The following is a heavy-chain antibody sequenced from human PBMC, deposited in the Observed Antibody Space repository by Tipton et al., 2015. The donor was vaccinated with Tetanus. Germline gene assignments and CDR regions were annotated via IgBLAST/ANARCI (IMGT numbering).Heavy chain of an antibody. Sequence: GLVKPSETLSLTCAVYGGSFSSYYWSWIRQPPGKGLEWIGEINHSGSTNYNPSLKSRVTISVDTPKNHFSLKLSSVTAADTAVYYCARGRGSSSYEWFDPWGQGTLVTVSS. J-gene: IGHJ5*02. CDR1: GGSFSSYY. CDR3: ARGRGSSSYEWFDP. V-gene: IGHV4-34*01. D-gene: IGHD6-13*01. CDR2: INHSGST.